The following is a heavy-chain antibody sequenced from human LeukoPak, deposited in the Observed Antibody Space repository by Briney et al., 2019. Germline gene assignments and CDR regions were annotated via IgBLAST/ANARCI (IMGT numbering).Heavy chain of an antibody. CDR2: ITSSRSST. Sequence: GGSLRLSCAASGFTFSDYYMSWIRQAPGKGLEWVSYITSSRSSTYYADSVKGRFTISRDNAKNSLYLQMNSLRAEDTAVYYCARDGVPGSTVLDYWGQGTLVTVSS. D-gene: IGHD2-2*01. CDR3: ARDGVPGSTVLDY. CDR1: GFTFSDYY. V-gene: IGHV3-11*06. J-gene: IGHJ4*02.